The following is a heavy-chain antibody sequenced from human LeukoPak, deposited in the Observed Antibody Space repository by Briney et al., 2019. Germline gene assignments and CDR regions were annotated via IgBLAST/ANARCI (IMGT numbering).Heavy chain of an antibody. D-gene: IGHD3-22*01. V-gene: IGHV3-9*01. J-gene: IGHJ3*02. Sequence: TGGSLRLFCAASGFTFDDYVMLWLGQAPGKGLEGVSGVCRYSGSLGYADSVKGRFTISRDNAKNSLYLQMNSLRAEDTALYYCAKDTAGYYHDAFDIWGQGTMVTVSS. CDR1: GFTFDDYV. CDR3: AKDTAGYYHDAFDI. CDR2: VCRYSGSL.